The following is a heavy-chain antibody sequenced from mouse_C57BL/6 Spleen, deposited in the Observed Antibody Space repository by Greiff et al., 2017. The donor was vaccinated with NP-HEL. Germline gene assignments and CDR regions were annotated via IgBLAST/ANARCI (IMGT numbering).Heavy chain of an antibody. D-gene: IGHD1-1*01. CDR3: AREGGRLYYFDY. CDR2: ISYDGSN. CDR1: GYSITSGYY. J-gene: IGHJ2*01. Sequence: EVHLVESGPGLVKPSQSLSLTCSVTGYSITSGYYWNWIRQFPGNKLEWMGYISYDGSNNYNPSLKNRISITRDTSKNQFFLKLNSVTTEDTATYYCAREGGRLYYFDYWGQGTTLTVSS. V-gene: IGHV3-6*01.